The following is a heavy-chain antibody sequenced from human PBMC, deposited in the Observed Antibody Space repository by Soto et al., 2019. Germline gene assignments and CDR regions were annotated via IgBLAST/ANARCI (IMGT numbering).Heavy chain of an antibody. Sequence: ASVKVSCKASGYTFTGYYMHWVRQAPGQGLEWMGWINPNSGGTNYAQKFQGWVTMTRDTSISTAYMELSRLRSDDTAVYYCARVHYYDSSGGYSGHWGQGTLVPVSS. CDR3: ARVHYYDSSGGYSGH. J-gene: IGHJ4*02. CDR1: GYTFTGYY. CDR2: INPNSGGT. D-gene: IGHD3-22*01. V-gene: IGHV1-2*04.